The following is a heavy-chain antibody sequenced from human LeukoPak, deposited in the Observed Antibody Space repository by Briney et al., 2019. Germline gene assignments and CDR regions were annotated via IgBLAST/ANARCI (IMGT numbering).Heavy chain of an antibody. Sequence: HWASVKVSCKASGYTFTGYYMHWVRQAPGQGLEWMGWINPNSGGTNYAQKFQGRVTMTRDTSISTAYMELSRLRSDDTAVYYCARDLAGGRDPTLGLSSGYYYDDYWGQGTLVTVSS. D-gene: IGHD3-22*01. V-gene: IGHV1-2*02. CDR1: GYTFTGYY. CDR3: ARDLAGGRDPTLGLSSGYYYDDY. CDR2: INPNSGGT. J-gene: IGHJ4*02.